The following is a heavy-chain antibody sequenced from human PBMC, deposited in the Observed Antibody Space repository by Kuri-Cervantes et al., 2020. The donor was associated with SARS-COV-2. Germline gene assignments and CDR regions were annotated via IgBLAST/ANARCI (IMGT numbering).Heavy chain of an antibody. Sequence: ASVKVSCKASGYTFTSYGISWVRQAPGQGLEWMGWISAYNGNTNYAQKLQGRVTMTRDTSISTAYMELSRLRSDDTAVYYCARDLSIAVAAHYFDYWGQGTLVTVSS. V-gene: IGHV1-18*01. CDR2: ISAYNGNT. CDR3: ARDLSIAVAAHYFDY. J-gene: IGHJ4*02. CDR1: GYTFTSYG. D-gene: IGHD6-19*01.